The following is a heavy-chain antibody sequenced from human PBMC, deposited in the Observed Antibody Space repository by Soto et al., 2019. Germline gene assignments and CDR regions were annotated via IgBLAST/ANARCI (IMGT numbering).Heavy chain of an antibody. D-gene: IGHD1-26*01. J-gene: IGHJ4*02. CDR2: IYPGDSDT. V-gene: IGHV5-51*01. CDR3: ARPPYSASYYYFDQ. Sequence: GESLKSSCKASGYSFTSYWIGWVRQMPGKGLEWMVIIYPGDSDTIYSPSFQGQVTISADKSISTAYLQWNSLKASDTAMYYCARPPYSASYYYFDQWGQGTPVTVSS. CDR1: GYSFTSYW.